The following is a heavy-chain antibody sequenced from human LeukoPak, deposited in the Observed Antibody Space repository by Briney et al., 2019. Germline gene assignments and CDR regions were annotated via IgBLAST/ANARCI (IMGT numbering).Heavy chain of an antibody. CDR3: ARENRPRYSSSGRGNWFDP. V-gene: IGHV4-4*07. J-gene: IGHJ5*02. Sequence: SETLSLTCTVSGGSISSYYWSWIRQPAGKGLEWIGRIYTSGSTNYNPSLKSRVTMSVDTSKNQFSLKLSSVTAADTAVYYCARENRPRYSSSGRGNWFDPWGQGTLVTVSS. CDR1: GGSISSYY. D-gene: IGHD6-6*01. CDR2: IYTSGST.